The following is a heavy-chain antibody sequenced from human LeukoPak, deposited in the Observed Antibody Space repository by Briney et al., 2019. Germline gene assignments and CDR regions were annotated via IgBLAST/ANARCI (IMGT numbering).Heavy chain of an antibody. CDR1: GYTLTELS. CDR3: ATSLYNWNDWFDP. CDR2: FDPEDGET. J-gene: IGHJ5*02. V-gene: IGHV1-24*01. D-gene: IGHD1-1*01. Sequence: ASVKVSCKVSGYTLTELSMHRVRQAPGKGLEWMGGFDPEDGETIYAQKFQGRVTMTEDTSTDTAYMELSSLRSEDTAVYYCATSLYNWNDWFDPWGQGTLVTVSS.